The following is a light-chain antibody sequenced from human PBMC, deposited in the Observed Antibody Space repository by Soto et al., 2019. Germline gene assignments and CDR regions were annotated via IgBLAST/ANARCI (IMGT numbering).Light chain of an antibody. CDR3: TSYSRYRVLV. CDR1: SSDIGGYKY. J-gene: IGLJ3*02. CDR2: EVS. V-gene: IGLV2-14*01. Sequence: QSALTQPASVSGSLVQSITISCTGTSSDIGGYKYVSWYQQHPGKAPKLIIFEVSNRPSGVSDRFSGSNSGNTASLTISGLQAEDEADYYCTSYSRYRVLVFGGGTKVTV.